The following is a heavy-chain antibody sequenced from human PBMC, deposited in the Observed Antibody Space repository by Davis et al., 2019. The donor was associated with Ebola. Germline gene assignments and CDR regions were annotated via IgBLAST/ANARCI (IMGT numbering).Heavy chain of an antibody. V-gene: IGHV5-51*01. CDR1: GYSFTRFW. D-gene: IGHD2-8*02. J-gene: IGHJ3*02. Sequence: KVSCKGSGYSFTRFWIGWVRQMPGKGLEWMGIIYTGDSDTRYSPSFRGQVTISADKSTKTAFLQWSSLKASDTAMYYCASLRRTITGMDDSFDIWGQGTMVTVSS. CDR2: IYTGDSDT. CDR3: ASLRRTITGMDDSFDI.